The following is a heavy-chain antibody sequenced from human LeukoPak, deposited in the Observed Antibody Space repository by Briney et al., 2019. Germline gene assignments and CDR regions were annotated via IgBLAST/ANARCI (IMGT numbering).Heavy chain of an antibody. D-gene: IGHD5-24*01. Sequence: QTGGSLRLSCAASGFTFSSYSMTWVRQAPGKGLEWVSYISSSSSTIHYADSVKGRFTISRDNAKNSLYLQMNSLRAEDTAVYYCARDPFSEIEIFDYWGPGTLVTVSS. CDR2: ISSSSSTI. V-gene: IGHV3-48*01. CDR1: GFTFSSYS. J-gene: IGHJ4*02. CDR3: ARDPFSEIEIFDY.